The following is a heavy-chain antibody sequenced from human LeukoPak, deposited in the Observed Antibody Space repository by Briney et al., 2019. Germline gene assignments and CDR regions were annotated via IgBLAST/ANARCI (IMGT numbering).Heavy chain of an antibody. Sequence: SVKVSCKASGGTFSSYAISWVRQAPGQGLEWMGGIIPIFSTANYAQKFQGRVTITTDESTSTAYIELSSLRSEDTAVYYCARFRPSGYFGYFDYWGQGTLVTVSS. CDR1: GGTFSSYA. V-gene: IGHV1-69*05. CDR3: ARFRPSGYFGYFDY. J-gene: IGHJ4*02. CDR2: IIPIFSTA. D-gene: IGHD5-12*01.